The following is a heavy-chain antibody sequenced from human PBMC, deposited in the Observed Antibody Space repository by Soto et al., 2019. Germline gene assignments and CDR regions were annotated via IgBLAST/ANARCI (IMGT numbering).Heavy chain of an antibody. Sequence: EVQLLESGGGLVQPGGSLRLSCAASGFTFSSYAMIWVRQAPGKGLEWVSAISGSGGSTYYADSVKGRFTISRDNSKNTLYLQMNSLRAEDTAVYYCAKDLWNYYGSGSYYRWGQGTLVTVSS. V-gene: IGHV3-23*01. CDR1: GFTFSSYA. CDR3: AKDLWNYYGSGSYYR. D-gene: IGHD3-10*01. CDR2: ISGSGGST. J-gene: IGHJ4*02.